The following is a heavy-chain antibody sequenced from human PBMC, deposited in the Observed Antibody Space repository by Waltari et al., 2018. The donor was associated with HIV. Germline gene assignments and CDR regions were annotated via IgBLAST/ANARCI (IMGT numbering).Heavy chain of an antibody. Sequence: QVQLVQSGAEVRKPGSSVKVSCKASGGALTNSDINWVRQAPGQGLEWMGAITPIPRVTNYAQKFQDRVTFTADHFISTAYMELTSLRFEDTAVYYCARPLLPCIFYYSMDAWGQGTTVTVSS. CDR3: ARPLLPCIFYYSMDA. CDR2: ITPIPRVT. CDR1: GGALTNSD. J-gene: IGHJ6*03. V-gene: IGHV1-69*04. D-gene: IGHD2-15*01.